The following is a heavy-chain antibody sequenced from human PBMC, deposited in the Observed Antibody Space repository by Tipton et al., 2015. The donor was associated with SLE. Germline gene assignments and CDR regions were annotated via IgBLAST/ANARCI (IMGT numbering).Heavy chain of an antibody. CDR2: ISSSGTFI. J-gene: IGHJ5*02. V-gene: IGHV3-21*01. CDR1: GFTFSTHS. D-gene: IGHD3-3*01. Sequence: SLRLSCAASGFTFSTHSMNWVRQAPGKGLECVSAISSSGTFIYYTDSVKGRFTVSRDNAQNSLYLQMNSLRVEDTAVYYCVRDAVNVWSGYYSPSWFDPWGQGTLVTVSS. CDR3: VRDAVNVWSGYYSPSWFDP.